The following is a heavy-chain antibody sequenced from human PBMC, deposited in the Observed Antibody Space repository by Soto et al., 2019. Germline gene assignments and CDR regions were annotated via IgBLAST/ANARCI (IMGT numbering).Heavy chain of an antibody. V-gene: IGHV5-51*01. Sequence: PWESLKISRNDSGYSFPTYWIALVRQMPGNGLEWMGIIYPADSDTRYSPSFQGQVTISADKSISTAYLQWSSLEASDTAIYYCAREGSFEPFDVWGTGTKVTVSS. CDR2: IYPADSDT. CDR1: GYSFPTYW. J-gene: IGHJ3*01. CDR3: AREGSFEPFDV.